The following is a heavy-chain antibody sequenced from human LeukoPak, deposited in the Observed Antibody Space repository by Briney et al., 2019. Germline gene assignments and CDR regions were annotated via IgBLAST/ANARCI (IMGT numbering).Heavy chain of an antibody. CDR1: GYTFTSYD. CDR3: ARGPSGHYYYYMDV. Sequence: ASVKVSCKASGYTFTSYDINWVRQATGQGLEWMGWMNPNNGDTGYAQKFQGRVTITRNSSVSTAYMELSSLRSDDTAVYYCARGPSGHYYYYMDVWGKGTTVTVSS. J-gene: IGHJ6*03. CDR2: MNPNNGDT. V-gene: IGHV1-8*03. D-gene: IGHD2-15*01.